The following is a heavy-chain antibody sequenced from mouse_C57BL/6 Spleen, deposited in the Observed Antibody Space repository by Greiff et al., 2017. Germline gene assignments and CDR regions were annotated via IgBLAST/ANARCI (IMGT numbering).Heavy chain of an antibody. Sequence: EVKLMESGAELVRPGASVKLSCTASGFNIKDDYMHWVKQRPEQGLEWIGWIDPENGDTEYASKFQGKATITADTSSNTAYLQLSSLTSEDTAVYYCTLRQLRLRWFAYWGQGTLVTVSA. CDR2: IDPENGDT. J-gene: IGHJ3*01. D-gene: IGHD3-2*02. CDR1: GFNIKDDY. V-gene: IGHV14-4*01. CDR3: TLRQLRLRWFAY.